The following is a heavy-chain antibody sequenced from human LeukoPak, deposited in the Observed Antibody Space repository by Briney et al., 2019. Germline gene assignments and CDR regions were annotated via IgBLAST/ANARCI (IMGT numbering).Heavy chain of an antibody. CDR1: GFTFSHHW. V-gene: IGHV3-7*01. CDR2: INLDGSKK. Sequence: GGSLRLSCSASGFTFSHHWISWVRQAPGKGLEWLANINLDGSKKYYVDSVKGRSTISRDNAQNSLYLQMNSLRVEDTAVYYCARDETGGYFENWGQGSLVTVSS. CDR3: ARDETGGYFEN. J-gene: IGHJ4*02. D-gene: IGHD3-10*01.